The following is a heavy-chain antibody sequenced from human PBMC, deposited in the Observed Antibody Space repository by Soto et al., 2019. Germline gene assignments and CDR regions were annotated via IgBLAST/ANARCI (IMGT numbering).Heavy chain of an antibody. CDR1: GGSISSSHW. Sequence: QVQLQESGPGLVKPSGTLSLSCAVSGGSISSSHWWTWVRQPPGKGLEWIGEIYHSGSTNYNPSLARRGTSSGHTCGSQFSRNLGYVTAADTAVCYWAWSGGGEDYWGQGILVTVSS. D-gene: IGHD3-10*01. V-gene: IGHV4-4*02. CDR2: IYHSGST. CDR3: AWSGGGEDY. J-gene: IGHJ4*02.